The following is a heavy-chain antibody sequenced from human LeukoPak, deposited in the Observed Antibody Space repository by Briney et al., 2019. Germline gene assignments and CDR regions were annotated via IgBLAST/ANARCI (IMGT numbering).Heavy chain of an antibody. CDR3: AREISRLGI. CDR1: GFTVSSSNY. V-gene: IGHV3-66*01. D-gene: IGHD1-26*01. Sequence: GGSLRLSCAASGFTVSSSNYINWVRQAPGKGLEWVSGIYTGGTTYYTDSVKGRFTISRDNPNNTLYLQMHSLRAEDTAVYYCAREISRLGIWGQGTLVTVSS. J-gene: IGHJ4*02. CDR2: IYTGGTT.